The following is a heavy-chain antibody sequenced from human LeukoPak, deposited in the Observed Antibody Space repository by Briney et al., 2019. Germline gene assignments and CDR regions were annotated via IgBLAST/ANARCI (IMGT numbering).Heavy chain of an antibody. D-gene: IGHD6-13*01. CDR2: ISSSGSTI. V-gene: IGHV3-11*01. Sequence: GGSLRLSCAASGFTFSDYYMSWIRQAPGKGLEWVSYISSSGSTIYYADSVKGRFTISRDNAKNSLYLQMNSLRAEDMALYYCAKGHRSSSWYAFDIWGQGTMVTVSS. CDR1: GFTFSDYY. CDR3: AKGHRSSSWYAFDI. J-gene: IGHJ3*02.